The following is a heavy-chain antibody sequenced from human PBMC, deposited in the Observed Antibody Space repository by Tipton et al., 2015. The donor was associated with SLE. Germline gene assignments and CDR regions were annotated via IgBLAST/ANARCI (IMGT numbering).Heavy chain of an antibody. V-gene: IGHV4-38-2*01. CDR2: IYHSGTT. CDR3: ARIIFRDGYIQH. J-gene: IGHJ1*01. D-gene: IGHD5-24*01. CDR1: GYSISSGNH. Sequence: PGLVKPSETLSLTCAVSGYSISSGNHWGWIRQPPGKGLEWIGTIYHSGTTNYNPSLKSRVTMSVDTSKNQFPLNLRSVTAADTAVYYCARIIFRDGYIQHWGQGTLVTVSS.